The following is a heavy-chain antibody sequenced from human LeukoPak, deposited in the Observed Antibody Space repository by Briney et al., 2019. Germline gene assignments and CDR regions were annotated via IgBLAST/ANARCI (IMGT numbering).Heavy chain of an antibody. CDR2: IYYSGST. Sequence: SETLSLTCTVSGGSISNGDHYWRWIREPPGKGLEWIVYIYYSGSTYYYPSLRSRITISIDTSKNQFSLRLRSVTAADTAVYYCARDRWFPSPLGMDVWGQGTTVTVSS. D-gene: IGHD3-10*01. J-gene: IGHJ6*01. CDR3: ARDRWFPSPLGMDV. V-gene: IGHV4-30-4*01. CDR1: GGSISNGDHY.